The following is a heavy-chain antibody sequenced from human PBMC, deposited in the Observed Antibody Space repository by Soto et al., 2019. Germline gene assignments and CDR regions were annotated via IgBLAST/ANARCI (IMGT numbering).Heavy chain of an antibody. CDR3: AKDLRHSLNFFYYMDV. J-gene: IGHJ6*03. D-gene: IGHD3-16*01. CDR2: LGGNGFTT. V-gene: IGHV3-23*01. CDR1: EFTFGSYA. Sequence: EVQLLESGGGLVQPGGSLRLSCVVSEFTFGSYAMSWVRQAPEKGPEWVAILGGNGFTTYYADSVKGRFTISGDKSKSTLVLQMKSLRADDTGVSYCAKDLRHSLNFFYYMDVWGRGTSVTVSS.